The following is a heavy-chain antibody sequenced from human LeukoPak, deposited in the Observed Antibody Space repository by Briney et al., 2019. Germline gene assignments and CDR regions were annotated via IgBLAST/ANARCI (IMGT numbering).Heavy chain of an antibody. J-gene: IGHJ6*02. CDR3: ARRGTGDGYYYDMDV. Sequence: GESLKISCKGSGYSFTSYWIGWVRQMPGKGLEWMGIIYPGDSDTRYSPSFQGQVTISADKSISTAYLQWSSLKASDTAMYYCARRGTGDGYYYDMDVWGQGTTVTVSS. V-gene: IGHV5-51*01. D-gene: IGHD7-27*01. CDR1: GYSFTSYW. CDR2: IYPGDSDT.